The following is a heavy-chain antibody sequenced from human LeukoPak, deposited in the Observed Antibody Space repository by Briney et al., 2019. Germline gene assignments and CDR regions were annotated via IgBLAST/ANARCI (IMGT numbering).Heavy chain of an antibody. V-gene: IGHV1-69*02. CDR2: IIPILGIA. J-gene: IGHJ5*02. CDR1: GGTFSSYT. Sequence: SVKVSCKASGGTFSSYTISWVRQAPGQGLEWMGRIIPILGIANYAQKFQGRVTITADKSTSTAYMELGSLRSEDTAVYYCARVDTARGGWFDPWGQGTLVTVSS. CDR3: ARVDTARGGWFDP. D-gene: IGHD5-18*01.